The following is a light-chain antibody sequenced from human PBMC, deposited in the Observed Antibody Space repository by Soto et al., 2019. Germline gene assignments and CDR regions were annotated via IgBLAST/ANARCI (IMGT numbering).Light chain of an antibody. J-gene: IGKJ5*01. CDR1: RVISSW. CDR2: AAS. Sequence: DIQMTQSPSSVSASVGDSATITCRASRVISSWLAWYQQKPGKAPNLLIYAASNLQSGVPSRFSASGSGTDFTLTINNLQPEDFATYYCQQSHTFPITFGQGTRLVIK. V-gene: IGKV1-12*01. CDR3: QQSHTFPIT.